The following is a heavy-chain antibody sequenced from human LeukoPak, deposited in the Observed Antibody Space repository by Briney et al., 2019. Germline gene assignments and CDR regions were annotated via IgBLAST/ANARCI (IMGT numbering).Heavy chain of an antibody. CDR3: ARQVGGPGPFDI. Sequence: SETLSLTCSVSGASASGGSYYWNWIRQSPGKGLEWIGYIYYSGKTDYNPSLKSRVTLSVDTSKNQFSLKLNSMTAADTALYYSARQVGGPGPFDIWGQGTKVTVSS. D-gene: IGHD3-10*01. CDR1: GASASGGSYY. J-gene: IGHJ3*02. V-gene: IGHV4-61*01. CDR2: IYYSGKT.